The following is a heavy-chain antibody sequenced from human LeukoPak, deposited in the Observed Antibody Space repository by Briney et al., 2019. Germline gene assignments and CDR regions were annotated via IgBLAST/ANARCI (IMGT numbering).Heavy chain of an antibody. D-gene: IGHD2-2*01. J-gene: IGHJ6*03. V-gene: IGHV3-43D*04. CDR1: GFTFDDYA. Sequence: PGGSLRLSCAASGFTFDDYAMHWVRQAPGKGLEWVSLISWDGGSTYYAYSVKGRFTISRDNSKNSLYLQMNSLRAEGTALYYCAKAPYCSRTSCSVDYYYYMDVWGKGTTVTVSS. CDR3: AKAPYCSRTSCSVDYYYYMDV. CDR2: ISWDGGST.